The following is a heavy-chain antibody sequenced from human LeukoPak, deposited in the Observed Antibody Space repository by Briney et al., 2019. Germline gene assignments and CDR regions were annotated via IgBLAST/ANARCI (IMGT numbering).Heavy chain of an antibody. D-gene: IGHD2-2*01. CDR2: ISYDGSNK. CDR1: GFTFSSYG. Sequence: GGSLRLSCAASGFTFSSYGMHWVRQAPGKGLEWVAVISYDGSNKYYADSVKGRFTISRDNSKNTLYLQMNSLRAEDTAVYYCAKGDIVVVPAAMEIYGMDVWGQGTTVTVSS. J-gene: IGHJ6*02. V-gene: IGHV3-30*18. CDR3: AKGDIVVVPAAMEIYGMDV.